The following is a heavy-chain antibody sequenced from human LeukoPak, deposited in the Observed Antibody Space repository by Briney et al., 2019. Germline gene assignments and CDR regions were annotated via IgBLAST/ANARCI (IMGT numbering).Heavy chain of an antibody. J-gene: IGHJ5*02. Sequence: SETLSLTCAVYGGSFSGYYWSWIRQPPGKGLEWIGEINHSGSTNYSPSLKSRVTISVDTSKNQFSLKLSSVTAADTAVYYCARGFPHSSSPWGQGTLVTVSS. CDR2: INHSGST. V-gene: IGHV4-34*01. CDR3: ARGFPHSSSP. D-gene: IGHD6-6*01. CDR1: GGSFSGYY.